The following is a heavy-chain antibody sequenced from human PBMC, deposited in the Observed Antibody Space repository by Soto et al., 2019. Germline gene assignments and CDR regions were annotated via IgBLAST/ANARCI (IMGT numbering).Heavy chain of an antibody. CDR3: ARNPRRLQNYYYGMDV. J-gene: IGHJ6*02. Sequence: RGESLKISCKGSGYSFTSYLISWVRQMPGKGLEWMGRIDPSDSYTNYSPSFQGHVTISADKSISTAYLQWSSLKASDTAMYYCARNPRRLQNYYYGMDVWGQGTTVTVSS. CDR1: GYSFTSYL. CDR2: IDPSDSYT. V-gene: IGHV5-10-1*01. D-gene: IGHD2-15*01.